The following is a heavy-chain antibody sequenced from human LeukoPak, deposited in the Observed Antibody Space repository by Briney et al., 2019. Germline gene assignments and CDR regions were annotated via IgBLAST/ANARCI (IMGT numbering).Heavy chain of an antibody. CDR1: GGAIRSHY. Sequence: SETLSLTCTVSGGAIRSHYWNWIRQPAGKGLEWIGRIYSSGYTNDNPFLKSRITMSVDMSKNQFSLRLNSVTAADTAVYYCARGEPSVDSCGQGMLVTVSS. CDR2: IYSSGYT. V-gene: IGHV4-4*07. D-gene: IGHD1-14*01. CDR3: ARGEPSVDS. J-gene: IGHJ4*02.